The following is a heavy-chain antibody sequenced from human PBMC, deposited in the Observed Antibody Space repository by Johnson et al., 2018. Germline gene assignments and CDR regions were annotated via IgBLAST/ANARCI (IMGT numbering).Heavy chain of an antibody. CDR3: ARDGYYYYYTAV. V-gene: IGHV4-61*02. J-gene: IGHJ6*03. CDR1: GVSISSGNYY. CDR2: IYTSGST. Sequence: QVQLVQSGPGQVKPSQTLSLTCSVSGVSISSGNYYWSWIRQPAGKGLEWIGRIYTSGSTSYNPSLKSRVSISVNTSKNQFSLKLNSVTAADPAVYYCARDGYYYYYTAVWGKGTTVTVSS.